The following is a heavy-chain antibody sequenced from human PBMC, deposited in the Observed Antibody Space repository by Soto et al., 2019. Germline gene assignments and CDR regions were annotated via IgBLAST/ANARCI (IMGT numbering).Heavy chain of an antibody. Sequence: GGSLRLSCAASGFSLSDFYVSWIRQAPGKGLEWVSYISINSNYREYADSVKGRHTISRDNAKNSLFLQMNSLRGEDTAVYYCVRGGGGGQFDYWGQGTLVTVSS. V-gene: IGHV3-11*06. CDR1: GFSLSDFY. CDR2: ISINSNYR. D-gene: IGHD2-15*01. J-gene: IGHJ4*02. CDR3: VRGGGGGQFDY.